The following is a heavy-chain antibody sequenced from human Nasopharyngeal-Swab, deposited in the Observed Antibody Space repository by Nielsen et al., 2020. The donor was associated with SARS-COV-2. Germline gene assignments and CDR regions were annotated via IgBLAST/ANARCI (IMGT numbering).Heavy chain of an antibody. V-gene: IGHV1-46*01. J-gene: IGHJ6*02. CDR3: ARAYGVFYYGMDV. D-gene: IGHD3-10*01. CDR1: GYSFTTYR. CDR2: INSSGGNT. Sequence: ASVKVSCKASGYSFTTYRLHWVRQAPGQGLEWMGIINSSGGNTDYAQKLQGRITLTRDRSTSTVYIELSSLTFEDTAVYYCARAYGVFYYGMDVWGQGTTVTISS.